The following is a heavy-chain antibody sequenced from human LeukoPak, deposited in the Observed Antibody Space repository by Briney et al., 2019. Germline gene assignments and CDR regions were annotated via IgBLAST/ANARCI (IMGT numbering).Heavy chain of an antibody. V-gene: IGHV4-39*01. CDR1: GGSISSSSYY. Sequence: IPSETLSLTCTVSGGSISSSSYYWGWIRQPPGKGPEWIGSIYYSGSTYYNPSLKSRVTISVNTSKNQFSLKLSSVTAADTAVYYCARHGGGFDPWGQGTLVTVSS. D-gene: IGHD3-16*01. CDR2: IYYSGST. J-gene: IGHJ5*02. CDR3: ARHGGGFDP.